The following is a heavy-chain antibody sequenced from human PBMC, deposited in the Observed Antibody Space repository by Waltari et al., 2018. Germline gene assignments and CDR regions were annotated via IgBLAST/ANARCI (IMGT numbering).Heavy chain of an antibody. V-gene: IGHV4-4*07. D-gene: IGHD3-22*01. CDR2: IYPSGST. J-gene: IGHJ2*01. Sequence: QVQLQESGPGLVKPSETLSLTCTVSGGSVSSYFWGWLRQPAGKGLEWIGRIYPSGSTNYNSSLKSRVTILVDKSKNQFSLKLTSVTAADAAVYFCARDGGLLRPFDLWGRGTLVTVSS. CDR1: GGSVSSYF. CDR3: ARDGGLLRPFDL.